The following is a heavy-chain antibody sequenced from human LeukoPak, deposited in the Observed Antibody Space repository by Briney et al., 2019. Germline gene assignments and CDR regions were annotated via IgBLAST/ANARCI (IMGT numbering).Heavy chain of an antibody. V-gene: IGHV1-69*13. CDR1: GGTFSSYA. D-gene: IGHD3-22*01. J-gene: IGHJ4*02. CDR3: ARLGYYYDSSGYYSSPPFDY. Sequence: ASVKVSCKASGGTFSSYAISWVRQAPGQGLEWTGGIIPIFGTANYAQKFQGRVTITADESTSTAYMELSSLRSEDTAVYYCARLGYYYDSSGYYSSPPFDYWGQGTLVTVSS. CDR2: IIPIFGTA.